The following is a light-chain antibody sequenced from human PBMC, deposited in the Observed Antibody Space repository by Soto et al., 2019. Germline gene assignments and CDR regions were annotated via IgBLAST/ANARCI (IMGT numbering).Light chain of an antibody. CDR1: QSISSW. V-gene: IGKV1-5*01. Sequence: DIQMTQSPSTLSAFVGDRVTITCRASQSISSWLAWYQQKPGKAPKLLIYHASNLESGVPSRFSGSGSGTEFTLTISGLQPDDFATYYCHQYNSYWGTFGQGTKVDI. J-gene: IGKJ1*01. CDR2: HAS. CDR3: HQYNSYWGT.